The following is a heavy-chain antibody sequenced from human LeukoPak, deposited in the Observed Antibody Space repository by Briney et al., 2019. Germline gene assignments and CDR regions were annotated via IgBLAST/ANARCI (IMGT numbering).Heavy chain of an antibody. D-gene: IGHD5-12*01. CDR3: ARYTCDIVPRGIDY. Sequence: GSLRLSCAVSVFTFSSNDMSWVRQAPGKGLEWVSVIYSGGTTYYADSVKGRFTISRDNSKNTLYLQMKTPNAEDTGVYYCARYTCDIVPRGIDYWGQGTLVTVSS. CDR1: VFTFSSND. V-gene: IGHV3-53*01. J-gene: IGHJ4*02. CDR2: IYSGGTT.